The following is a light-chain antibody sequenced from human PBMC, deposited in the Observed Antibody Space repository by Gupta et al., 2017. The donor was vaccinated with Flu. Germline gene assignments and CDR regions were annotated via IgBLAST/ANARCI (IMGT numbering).Light chain of an antibody. Sequence: DIQMTQSPSSLYASVGARVTITCRASQGISTYLAWFQQKPVRAPKSLIYAASRLQSGVPSKFSGSGSGTDFTLTISSLQPEDFATYYCQQYNSFPLTFGGGTKVEI. CDR1: QGISTY. CDR2: AAS. V-gene: IGKV1-16*02. J-gene: IGKJ4*01. CDR3: QQYNSFPLT.